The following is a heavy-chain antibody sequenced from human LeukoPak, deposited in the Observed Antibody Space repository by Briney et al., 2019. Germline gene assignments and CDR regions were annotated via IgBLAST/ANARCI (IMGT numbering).Heavy chain of an antibody. CDR1: GFTFDDYA. CDR3: AKDMYSGGWYAFDY. D-gene: IGHD6-19*01. V-gene: IGHV3-9*03. Sequence: GGSLRLSCAASGFTFDDYAMHWVRQARGKGLEWDSGISWNSGSIGYADSVKGRFTISRDNAKNSLYLQMNSLRAEDMALYYCAKDMYSGGWYAFDYWGQGTLVTVSS. CDR2: ISWNSGSI. J-gene: IGHJ4*02.